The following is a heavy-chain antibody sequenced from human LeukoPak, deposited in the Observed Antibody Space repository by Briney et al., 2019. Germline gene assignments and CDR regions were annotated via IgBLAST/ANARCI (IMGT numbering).Heavy chain of an antibody. D-gene: IGHD3-22*01. CDR3: ARQSVGSGYNFDY. V-gene: IGHV4-61*02. CDR1: GGSISSGSYY. J-gene: IGHJ4*02. Sequence: SETLSLTCTVSGGSISSGSYYWSWIRQPAGKGLEWLGRIYTSGSTNYNPSLKSRVTISVDTSKNQFSLKLSSVTAADTAVYYCARQSVGSGYNFDYWGQGTLVTVSS. CDR2: IYTSGST.